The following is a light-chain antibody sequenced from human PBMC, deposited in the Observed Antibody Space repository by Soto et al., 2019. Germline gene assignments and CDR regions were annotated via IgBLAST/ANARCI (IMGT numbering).Light chain of an antibody. CDR1: QSVSDSY. V-gene: IGKV3-20*01. J-gene: IGKJ1*01. CDR2: GAS. CDR3: QQYGSSPRT. Sequence: EIVLTQSPGSLSLSPGERATLSCRASQSVSDSYLAWYQQKPGQAPSLLMYGASRRATGIPERFSGSESGTDFTLTISRLEPEDFAVYYCQQYGSSPRTFGQGTKVEI.